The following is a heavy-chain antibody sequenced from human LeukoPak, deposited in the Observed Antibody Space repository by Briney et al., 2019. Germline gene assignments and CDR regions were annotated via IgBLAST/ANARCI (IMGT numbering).Heavy chain of an antibody. CDR3: ARADSSIAARLSRSSIFNYYYYMDV. J-gene: IGHJ6*03. CDR2: IYSGGSK. CDR1: EFSAGSNY. V-gene: IGHV3-66*01. Sequence: GGSLRLSCAASEFSAGSNYMTWVRQAPGKGLEWVSLIYSGGSKYYADSVKGRFTISRDNSKNTLYLQMNSLRAEDTALYYCARADSSIAARLSRSSIFNYYYYMDVWGKGTTVTVSS. D-gene: IGHD6-6*01.